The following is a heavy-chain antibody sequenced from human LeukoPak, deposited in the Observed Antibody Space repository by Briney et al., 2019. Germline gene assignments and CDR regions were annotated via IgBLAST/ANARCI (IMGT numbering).Heavy chain of an antibody. CDR1: GYTFTGYY. CDR3: AVVATITNFDY. V-gene: IGHV7-4-1*02. Sequence: ASVKVSCKASGYTFTGYYMHWVRQAPGQGLEWMGWINTNTGNPTYAQGFTGRFVFSLDTSVSTAYLQISSLKAEDTAVYYCAVVATITNFDYWGQGTLVTVSS. J-gene: IGHJ4*02. D-gene: IGHD5-12*01. CDR2: INTNTGNP.